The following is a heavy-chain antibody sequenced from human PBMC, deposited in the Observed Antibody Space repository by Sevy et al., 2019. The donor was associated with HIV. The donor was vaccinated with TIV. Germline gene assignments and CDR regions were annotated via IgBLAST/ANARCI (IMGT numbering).Heavy chain of an antibody. V-gene: IGHV3-23*01. CDR3: AKPGGPSWYFDH. CDR2: LRNTENKA. D-gene: IGHD1-26*01. CDR1: GFTFSNYA. Sequence: GGSLRLSCAGAGFTFSNYAMGWVRQAPGKGLQWVPTLRNTENKAYYAPSVRGRFTISRDDSKNTLYLQMNSLKAEDTAVYYCAKPGGPSWYFDHWGRGTLVTVSS. J-gene: IGHJ2*01.